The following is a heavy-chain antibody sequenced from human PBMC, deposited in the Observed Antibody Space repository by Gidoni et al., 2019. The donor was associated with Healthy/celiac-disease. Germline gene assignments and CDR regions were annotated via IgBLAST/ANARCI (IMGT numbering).Heavy chain of an antibody. CDR3: ARHNRFVLVGWFDP. D-gene: IGHD2-2*01. Sequence: SIYYSGSTYYNPSLKSRVTISVDTSKNQFSLKLSSVTAADTAVYYCARHNRFVLVGWFDPWGQGTLVTVSS. V-gene: IGHV4-39*01. J-gene: IGHJ5*02. CDR2: IYYSGST.